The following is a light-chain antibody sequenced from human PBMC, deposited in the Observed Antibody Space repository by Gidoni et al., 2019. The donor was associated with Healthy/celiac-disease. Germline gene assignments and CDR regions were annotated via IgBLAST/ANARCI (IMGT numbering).Light chain of an antibody. Sequence: DVQMTQSPSTLSASVEDRVTITCRVSQSIRSWLAWYQQKPGKAPKLLIYKASSLESGVPSRFSGSGSGTEFTLTISSLQPDDFATYYCQQYNSYPWTFGQGTKVEIK. CDR2: KAS. V-gene: IGKV1-5*03. CDR1: QSIRSW. CDR3: QQYNSYPWT. J-gene: IGKJ1*01.